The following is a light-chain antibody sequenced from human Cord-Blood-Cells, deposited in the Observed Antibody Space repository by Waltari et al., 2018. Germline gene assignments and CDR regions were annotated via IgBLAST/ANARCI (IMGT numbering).Light chain of an antibody. Sequence: DIQMTQSPSSLSASVGDRVTITCQASQDISNYLNWYQQKPGKAPKLLIYDASNLETGVPSRFSGSGSGTDFTFTISSLQPEDIATYYCQQYDNLPRYTFGQGTNL. V-gene: IGKV1-33*01. CDR2: DAS. CDR3: QQYDNLPRYT. J-gene: IGKJ2*01. CDR1: QDISNY.